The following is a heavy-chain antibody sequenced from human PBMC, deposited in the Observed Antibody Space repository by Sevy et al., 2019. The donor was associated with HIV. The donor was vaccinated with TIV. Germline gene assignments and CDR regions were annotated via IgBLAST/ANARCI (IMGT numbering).Heavy chain of an antibody. D-gene: IGHD3-22*01. CDR2: FDPEDGET. V-gene: IGHV1-24*01. J-gene: IGHJ4*02. CDR3: AITKDYYDSSGYPIDY. Sequence: ASVKVSCKVSGYTLTQLSMHWVRQAPGKGLEWMGSFDPEDGETIYAQKFQGRVTMTGDTSTDTAYMELSSLKSEDTALLYCAITKDYYDSSGYPIDYWGQGTLVTVSS. CDR1: GYTLTQLS.